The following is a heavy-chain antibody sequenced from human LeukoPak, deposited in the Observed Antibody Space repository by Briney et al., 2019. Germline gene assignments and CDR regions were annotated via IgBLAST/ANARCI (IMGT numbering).Heavy chain of an antibody. V-gene: IGHV3-30*18. CDR1: GFSFISYG. D-gene: IGHD4-17*01. Sequence: GGSLRLSCAASGFSFISYGMHWVRQAPGKGLERVGVISDDGRSKDYADSVKGRFTISRDNSKDTLYLQMNSLRDEDTAVYYCAKRPSDYGDYVSYFDYWGQGTLVTVSS. J-gene: IGHJ4*02. CDR3: AKRPSDYGDYVSYFDY. CDR2: ISDDGRSK.